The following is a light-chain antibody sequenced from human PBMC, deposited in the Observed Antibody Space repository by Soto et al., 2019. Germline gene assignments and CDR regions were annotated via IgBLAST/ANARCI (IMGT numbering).Light chain of an antibody. CDR3: QQYASSPYT. CDR2: GAS. J-gene: IGKJ2*01. CDR1: QSISSSY. Sequence: EIVLTQSPGTLSLSPGERATLSCRASQSISSSYLAWYQQKPGQAPRLLIYGASRRATGIPDRFSGRESGIDFTLTITTLEPEDSAVYFCQQYASSPYTFGQGTKVDIK. V-gene: IGKV3-20*01.